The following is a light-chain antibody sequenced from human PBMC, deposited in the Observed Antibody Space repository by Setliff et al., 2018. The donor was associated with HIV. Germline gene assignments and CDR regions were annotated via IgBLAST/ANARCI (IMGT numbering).Light chain of an antibody. CDR1: SSDVVGYYS. J-gene: IGLJ1*01. Sequence: SVLTQPASVSVSPGQSITISCTGISSDVVGYYSVPWYQQHPGKAPKLMIYDVINRPSGVSNRFSGSRSGNTASLTISGLQVEDEADYYCSSYTTSSTLYVFGPGTKVTVL. CDR2: DVI. CDR3: SSYTTSSTLYV. V-gene: IGLV2-14*03.